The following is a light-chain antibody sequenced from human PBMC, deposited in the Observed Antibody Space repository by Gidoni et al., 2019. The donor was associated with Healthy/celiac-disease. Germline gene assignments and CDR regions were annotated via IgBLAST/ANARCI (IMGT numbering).Light chain of an antibody. J-gene: IGKJ1*01. V-gene: IGKV3-20*01. CDR1: QSVSSSY. Sequence: ESVLTQSPGTLSLSPGERATLSCRASQSVSSSYLAWYHQKPGQAPRLLIYGASSRATGIPARFSGSGSVTDFTLTISRMEPDDFAVYYCQQYGSSPRTFGQGTKVEIK. CDR3: QQYGSSPRT. CDR2: GAS.